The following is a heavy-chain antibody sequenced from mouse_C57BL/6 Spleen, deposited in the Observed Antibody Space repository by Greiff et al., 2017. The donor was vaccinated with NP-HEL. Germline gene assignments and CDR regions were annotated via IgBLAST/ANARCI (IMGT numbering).Heavy chain of an antibody. J-gene: IGHJ4*01. D-gene: IGHD2-3*01. CDR1: GYTFTSYG. Sequence: QVHVKQSGAELARPGASVKLSCKASGYTFTSYGISWVKQRTGQGLEWIGEIYPRSGNTYYNEKIKGKATLPADKYSSTAYMALRSRTSEDSAVFFCAREGMGAMDYWGQGTSVTVSS. V-gene: IGHV1-81*01. CDR2: IYPRSGNT. CDR3: AREGMGAMDY.